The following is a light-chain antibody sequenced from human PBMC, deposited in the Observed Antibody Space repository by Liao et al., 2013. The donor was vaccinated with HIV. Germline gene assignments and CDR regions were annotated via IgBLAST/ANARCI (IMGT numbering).Light chain of an antibody. CDR2: HDS. CDR3: QSADSSGTYAV. J-gene: IGLJ7*01. V-gene: IGLV3-25*03. CDR1: KLGDKY. Sequence: SYELTQPPSVSVSPGQTASITCSADKLGDKYVCWYQQKPGQSPVLVIYHDSKRPSGIPERFSGSSSGTTVTLTISGVQAEDEADYYCQSADSSGTYAVFGGGTQLTVL.